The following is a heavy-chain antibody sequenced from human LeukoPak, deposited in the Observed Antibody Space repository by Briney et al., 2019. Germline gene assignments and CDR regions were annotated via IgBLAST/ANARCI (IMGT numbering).Heavy chain of an antibody. CDR2: IYHSGST. J-gene: IGHJ4*02. V-gene: IGHV4-4*02. Sequence: SETLSLTCAVSGGSISSSNWWSWVRQPPGKGLEWIGEIYHSGSTNYNPSLKSRVTISVDKSKNQFSLKLSSVTAADTAVYYCARVPRSLWLQNSQGSPYYYFDYWGQGTLVTVSS. D-gene: IGHD5-18*01. CDR1: GGSISSSNW. CDR3: ARVPRSLWLQNSQGSPYYYFDY.